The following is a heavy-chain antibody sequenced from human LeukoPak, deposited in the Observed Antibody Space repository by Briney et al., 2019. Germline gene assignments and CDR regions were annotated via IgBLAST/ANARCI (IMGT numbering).Heavy chain of an antibody. D-gene: IGHD4-17*01. J-gene: IGHJ4*02. CDR1: GFTFSTYV. Sequence: SGGSLRLSCAASGFTFSTYVMSWVRQAPGKGLEWVSTISGSDDSTHYADSVKGRFTISRDNSKNTVYLQMNSLRAEDTAVYYCVPQETTVTTFWGQGTLVTVSS. CDR2: ISGSDDST. V-gene: IGHV3-23*01. CDR3: VPQETTVTTF.